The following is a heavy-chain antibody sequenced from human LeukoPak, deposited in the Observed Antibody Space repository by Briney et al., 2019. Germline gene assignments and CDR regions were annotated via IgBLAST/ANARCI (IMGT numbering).Heavy chain of an antibody. Sequence: SQTLLLTCAISGDSVSSNSAAWNWIRQSPSRGLEWLGRTYYRSKWYNDYAVSVKSRITINPDTSKNQFSLQLNSVTPEDTAVYYCARDHIGFCSGTNCYPIFDPWGQGTLVTVSS. CDR1: GDSVSSNSAA. CDR3: ARDHIGFCSGTNCYPIFDP. V-gene: IGHV6-1*01. D-gene: IGHD2-15*01. J-gene: IGHJ5*02. CDR2: TYYRSKWYN.